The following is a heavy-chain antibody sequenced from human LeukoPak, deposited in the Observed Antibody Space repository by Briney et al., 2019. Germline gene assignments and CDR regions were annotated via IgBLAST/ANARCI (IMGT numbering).Heavy chain of an antibody. Sequence: GGSLRLSCAASGFTFSSYWMNWARQAPGKGLEWVASINHNGNVNYYVDSVKGRFTISRDNAKNSLYLQMSNLRAEDTAVDFCARGGGLDVWGQGATVTVSS. CDR3: ARGGGLDV. J-gene: IGHJ6*02. CDR1: GFTFSSYW. D-gene: IGHD3-16*01. CDR2: INHNGNVN. V-gene: IGHV3-7*03.